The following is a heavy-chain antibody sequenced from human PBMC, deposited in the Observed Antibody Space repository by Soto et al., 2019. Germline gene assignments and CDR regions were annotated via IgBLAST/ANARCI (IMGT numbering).Heavy chain of an antibody. Sequence: QVQLVESGGGVVQPGRSLRLSCAASGFTFSSYAMHWVGQAPGKGLEWVAVISSDGSNKYYADSVKGRFTISRDTSKNTLYLQMNSLRAEDTAVFYCARAPGLGYYYGVDVWGQGTTVTVSS. CDR1: GFTFSSYA. V-gene: IGHV3-30-3*01. CDR2: ISSDGSNK. J-gene: IGHJ6*02. CDR3: ARAPGLGYYYGVDV.